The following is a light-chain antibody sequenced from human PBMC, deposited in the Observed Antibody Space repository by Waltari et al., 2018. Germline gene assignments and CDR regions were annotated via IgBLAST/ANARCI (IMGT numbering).Light chain of an antibody. CDR1: SSDGGGYNY. CDR2: EVN. J-gene: IGLJ2*01. CDR3: TSYAGSHNWV. Sequence: QSALPPPPSASGSPGQSVTISCTGTSSDGGGYNYVSWYQHHPGKAPKLMISEVNKRPSGVPDRFSGSKSGNTASLTVSGLQADDEADYYCTSYAGSHNWVFGGGTKLTVL. V-gene: IGLV2-8*01.